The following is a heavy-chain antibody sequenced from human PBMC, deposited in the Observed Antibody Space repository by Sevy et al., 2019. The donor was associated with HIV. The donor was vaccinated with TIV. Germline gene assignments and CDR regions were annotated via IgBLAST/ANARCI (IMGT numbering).Heavy chain of an antibody. V-gene: IGHV3-33*01. CDR2: IWNDGNDK. CDR3: ATEYNNGYDY. D-gene: IGHD5-18*01. Sequence: GESLKISCVASGFGFSNYAMHWDRQAPGKGLEWVAGIWNDGNDKSYADSVKGRFTISRDNAKNTLYLQMNSLRAEDTAIYYCATEYNNGYDYWGQGTMVTVSS. CDR1: GFGFSNYA. J-gene: IGHJ4*02.